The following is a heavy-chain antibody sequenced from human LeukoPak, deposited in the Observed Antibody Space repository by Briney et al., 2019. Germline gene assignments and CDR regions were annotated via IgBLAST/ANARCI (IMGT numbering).Heavy chain of an antibody. CDR1: GGSISSGGYY. CDR3: AREAYSGSYYVKY. D-gene: IGHD1-26*01. V-gene: IGHV4-30-4*08. J-gene: IGHJ4*02. Sequence: SQTLSLTCTVSGGSISSGGYYWSWIRQHPGKGLEWIGYIYYSGSTYYNPSLKSRVTISVDTSKNQFSLKLSSVTAADTAVYYCAREAYSGSYYVKYWGQGTLVTVSS. CDR2: IYYSGST.